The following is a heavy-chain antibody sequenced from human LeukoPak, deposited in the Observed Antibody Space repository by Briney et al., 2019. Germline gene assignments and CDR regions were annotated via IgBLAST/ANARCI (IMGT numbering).Heavy chain of an antibody. Sequence: PGGSLRLSCAASGFTFSNSWMTWVRQAPKKGLEWVASINEDGGEIHYVDSVKGRFTISRDNAKNSLYLQMNSLTAEDTAVYYCAREKGYDILTGYYGYWGQGTLVTVSS. CDR2: INEDGGEI. CDR1: GFTFSNSW. V-gene: IGHV3-7*01. CDR3: AREKGYDILTGYYGY. J-gene: IGHJ4*02. D-gene: IGHD3-9*01.